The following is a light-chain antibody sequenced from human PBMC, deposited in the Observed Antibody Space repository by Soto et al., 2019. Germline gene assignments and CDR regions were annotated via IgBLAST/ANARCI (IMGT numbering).Light chain of an antibody. CDR3: QQYGSSPPRT. CDR1: QSVSNDF. V-gene: IGKV3-20*01. Sequence: EIVLTQSPVILSLSPGERATLSCGASQSVSNDFLAWYQQKPGQAPRLLIYGASTRATDVPDRFSGSGSGADFTLTISRLEPEDFAVYYCQQYGSSPPRTFGQGTKVDIK. CDR2: GAS. J-gene: IGKJ1*01.